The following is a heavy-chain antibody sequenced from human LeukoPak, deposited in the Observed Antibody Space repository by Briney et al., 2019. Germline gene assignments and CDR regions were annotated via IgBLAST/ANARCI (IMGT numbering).Heavy chain of an antibody. J-gene: IGHJ4*02. CDR2: ISSSGSTT. D-gene: IGHD2-2*02. CDR3: AKGGSGYIVVVPAAIRWTDY. Sequence: PGGSLRLSCAASGFTFSDYYMSWIRQAPGKGLEWVSYISSSGSTTYYADSVKGRFTISRDNSKNTLYLQMNSLRAEDTAVYYCAKGGSGYIVVVPAAIRWTDYWGQGTLVTVSS. V-gene: IGHV3-11*01. CDR1: GFTFSDYY.